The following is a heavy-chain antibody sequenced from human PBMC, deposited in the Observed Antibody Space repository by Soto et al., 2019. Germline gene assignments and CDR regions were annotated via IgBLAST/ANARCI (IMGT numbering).Heavy chain of an antibody. CDR2: INAGNGNT. CDR3: ARENDSGYSLWWFDP. D-gene: IGHD5-18*01. Sequence: QVQLVQSGAEVKKPGASVKVSCKASGYTFTSYAMHWVRQAPGLRLEWMGWINAGNGNTKYSQKFQGRVTITRDTSASTAYMELSSLRSEDTAVYYCARENDSGYSLWWFDPWGQGTLVTVSS. V-gene: IGHV1-3*01. CDR1: GYTFTSYA. J-gene: IGHJ5*02.